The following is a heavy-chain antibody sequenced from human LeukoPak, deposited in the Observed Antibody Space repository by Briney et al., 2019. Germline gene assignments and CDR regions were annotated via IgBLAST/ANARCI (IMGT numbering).Heavy chain of an antibody. V-gene: IGHV3-23*05. CDR3: APFSTGGYLEWAPLDC. CDR2: ISSSGTST. J-gene: IGHJ4*02. Sequence: GGSLRLSCVASGFTYAVTGVRQAPGKGLEWVSSISSSGTSTYYADSVKGRFTMSRDNSKHTVSLQMNSLGADDTALYYCAPFSTGGYLEWAPLDCWGQGTLVTVSS. CDR1: GFTYA. D-gene: IGHD3-3*01.